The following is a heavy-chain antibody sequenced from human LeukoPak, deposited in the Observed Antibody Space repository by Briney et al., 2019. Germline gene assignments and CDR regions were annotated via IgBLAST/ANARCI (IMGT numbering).Heavy chain of an antibody. CDR1: GFTFSSYD. CDR2: IGTAGDT. V-gene: IGHV3-13*01. D-gene: IGHD3-22*01. J-gene: IGHJ4*02. CDR3: ARAALYYYDSTLLDY. Sequence: GGSLRLSCAASGFTFSSYDMHWVHQATGKGLEWVSAIGTAGDTYYPGSVKGRFTISRENAKNSLYLQMNSLRAGDTAVYYCARAALYYYDSTLLDYWGQGTPVTVSS.